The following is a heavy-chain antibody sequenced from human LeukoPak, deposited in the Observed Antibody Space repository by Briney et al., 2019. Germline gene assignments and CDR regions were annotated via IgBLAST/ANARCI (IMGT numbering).Heavy chain of an antibody. J-gene: IGHJ4*02. CDR3: ARVIEVRGVILGALDY. D-gene: IGHD3-10*01. V-gene: IGHV1-69*01. CDR2: IIPIFGTA. CDR1: GGTFSSYA. Sequence: SVKVSCKASGGTFSSYAVSWVRQAPGQGLEWMGGIIPIFGTANYAQKFQGRVTITADESTSTAYMELSSLRSEDTAVYYCARVIEVRGVILGALDYWGQGTLVTVSS.